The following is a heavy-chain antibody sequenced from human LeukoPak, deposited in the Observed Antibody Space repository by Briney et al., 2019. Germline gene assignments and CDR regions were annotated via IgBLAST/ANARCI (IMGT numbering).Heavy chain of an antibody. CDR2: ISGSGGST. V-gene: IGHV3-23*01. CDR3: AKDLDIVVVPAAFDAFDI. J-gene: IGHJ3*02. Sequence: GGSLRLSCAASGFTFSSYAMSWVRQAPGKGLEWVSAISGSGGSTYYADSVKGRFTISRDNSKNTLYLQMNSLRAEDTAVYYCAKDLDIVVVPAAFDAFDIWGQGTMVIVSS. CDR1: GFTFSSYA. D-gene: IGHD2-2*03.